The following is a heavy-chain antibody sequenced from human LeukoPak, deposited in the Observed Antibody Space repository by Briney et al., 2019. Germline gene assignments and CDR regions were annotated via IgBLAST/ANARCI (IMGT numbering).Heavy chain of an antibody. J-gene: IGHJ4*02. V-gene: IGHV4-39*01. D-gene: IGHD3-3*01. CDR3: ARLWSGDYYFAY. CDR1: GGSISSSSYY. CDR2: IYYSGTT. Sequence: SETLSLTCTVSGGSISSSSYYWGWICQPPGKGLEWIGTIYYSGTTYYNSSLKSRVTISADTSKKHFSLRLSSVTAADTAVYYCARLWSGDYYFAYWGQGTLVTVSS.